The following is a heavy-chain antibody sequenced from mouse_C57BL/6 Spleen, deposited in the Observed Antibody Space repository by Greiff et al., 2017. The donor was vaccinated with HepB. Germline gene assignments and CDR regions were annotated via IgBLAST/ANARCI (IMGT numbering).Heavy chain of an antibody. CDR2: IYPGSGST. V-gene: IGHV1-55*01. D-gene: IGHD3-2*02. Sequence: VQLQQPGAELVKPGASVKMSCKASGYTFTSYWITWVKQRPGQGLEWIGDIYPGSGSTNYNEKFKSKATLTVDTSSSTAYMQLSSLTSEDSAVYYCARRGAQAPGYFDYWGQGTTLTVSS. CDR1: GYTFTSYW. J-gene: IGHJ2*01. CDR3: ARRGAQAPGYFDY.